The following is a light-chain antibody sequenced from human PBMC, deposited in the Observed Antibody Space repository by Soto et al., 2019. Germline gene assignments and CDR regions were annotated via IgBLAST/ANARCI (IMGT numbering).Light chain of an antibody. Sequence: EIVMTQSPATLSVSPGERATLSCRASQSVSSNLAWYQQKPGQAPRLLIYGASTRATGIPARFSGSGSGTEFTLTISSLQSEDFAVYYCQQYNNWPYTFCQWTKLEIK. V-gene: IGKV3-15*01. CDR1: QSVSSN. CDR2: GAS. CDR3: QQYNNWPYT. J-gene: IGKJ2*01.